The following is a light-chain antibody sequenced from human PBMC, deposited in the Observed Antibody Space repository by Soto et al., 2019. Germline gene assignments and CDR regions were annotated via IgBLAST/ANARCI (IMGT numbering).Light chain of an antibody. V-gene: IGLV2-14*01. Sequence: QSALTQPASVSGSPGQSITISCTGTSSDVAAFNYVSWYQQHPGKAPKLMIFEVNNRPSGVSNRFSGSKSGNTASLTISGLQAEDEADYYCCTYTTSSTWVFGGGTKVTVL. CDR2: EVN. CDR3: CTYTTSSTWV. CDR1: SSDVAAFNY. J-gene: IGLJ3*02.